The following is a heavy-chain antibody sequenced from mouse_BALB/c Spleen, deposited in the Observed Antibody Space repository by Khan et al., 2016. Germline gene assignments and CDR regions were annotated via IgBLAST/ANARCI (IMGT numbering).Heavy chain of an antibody. CDR2: IDPANGNT. D-gene: IGHD2-4*01. Sequence: IQLVQSGAELVKPGASVKLSCTASGFNIKDTYMHWVKQRPEQGLEWIGRIDPANGNTKYDPKFQGKATITADTSSNTAYLQLSRLTAEDTAVYYCARSPYDYDGGFAYWGQGTLVTVSA. V-gene: IGHV14-3*02. J-gene: IGHJ3*01. CDR3: ARSPYDYDGGFAY. CDR1: GFNIKDTY.